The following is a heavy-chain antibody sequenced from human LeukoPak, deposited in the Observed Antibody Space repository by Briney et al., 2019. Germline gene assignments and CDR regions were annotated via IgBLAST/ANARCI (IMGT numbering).Heavy chain of an antibody. CDR1: GFTFSSYA. Sequence: TGGSLRLSCAASGFTFSSYAMHWVRQAPGKGLEWVAVISYDGSNKYYADSVKGRFTISRDNSKNTLYLQMNSLGAEDTAVYYCARECGGDCYPAFDYWGQGTLVTVSS. V-gene: IGHV3-30-3*01. CDR3: ARECGGDCYPAFDY. CDR2: ISYDGSNK. D-gene: IGHD2-21*02. J-gene: IGHJ4*02.